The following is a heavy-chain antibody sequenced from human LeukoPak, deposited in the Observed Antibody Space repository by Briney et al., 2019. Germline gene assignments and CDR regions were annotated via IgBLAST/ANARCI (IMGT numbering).Heavy chain of an antibody. Sequence: PGGSLRLSCTASGFTFSSYWMHWVRQAPGKGLVWVARIKSDGSLTGYGDSVKGRFTIPRDNAKSTLSLQMDSLRAEDTAVYYCARPETTVTSNYYYYGMDVWGQGTTVTVSS. D-gene: IGHD4-17*01. CDR3: ARPETTVTSNYYYYGMDV. V-gene: IGHV3-74*01. J-gene: IGHJ6*02. CDR2: IKSDGSLT. CDR1: GFTFSSYW.